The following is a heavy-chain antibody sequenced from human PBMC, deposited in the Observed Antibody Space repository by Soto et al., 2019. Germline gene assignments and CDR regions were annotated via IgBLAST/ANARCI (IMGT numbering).Heavy chain of an antibody. CDR1: GFAFSSYN. CDR2: ITYSSNYL. V-gene: IGHV3-21*02. CDR3: VRAPGSFRLRGEGDAFDH. Sequence: VQLVESGGGLVKPGGSLRLSCAASGFAFSSYNMNWVRQAPGRGLEWVSSITYSSNYLYYADSVNSRSTISRVDDKNSLSLQIERLRADDTALYSCVRAPGSFRLRGEGDAFDHWGPGTMVTVSS. J-gene: IGHJ3*01. D-gene: IGHD3-16*01.